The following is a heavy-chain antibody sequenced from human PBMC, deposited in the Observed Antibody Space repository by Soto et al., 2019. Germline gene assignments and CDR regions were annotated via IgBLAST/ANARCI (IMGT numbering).Heavy chain of an antibody. V-gene: IGHV5-10-1*01. CDR3: AGYYDSSGYYYDFPWFDP. CDR1: GYSFTSYW. J-gene: IGHJ5*02. Sequence: PGESLKISCKGSGYSFTSYWISWVRQMPGKGLEWMGRIDPSDSYTNYSPSFQGHVTISADKSISTAYLQWSSLKASDTAMYYCAGYYDSSGYYYDFPWFDPWGQGTLVTVSS. D-gene: IGHD3-22*01. CDR2: IDPSDSYT.